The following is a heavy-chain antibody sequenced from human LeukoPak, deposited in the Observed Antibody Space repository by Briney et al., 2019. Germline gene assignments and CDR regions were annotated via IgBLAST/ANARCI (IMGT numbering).Heavy chain of an antibody. CDR2: IIPIFGTA. D-gene: IGHD2-2*01. CDR3: ASQPAAVNNWFDP. Sequence: GASVKVSCKASGGTFSSYAISWVRHAPGQWLEWMGGIIPIFGTANYAQKFQGRVTITADKSTSTAYMELSSLRSEDTAVYYCASQPAAVNNWFDPWGQGTLVTVSS. J-gene: IGHJ5*02. CDR1: GGTFSSYA. V-gene: IGHV1-69*06.